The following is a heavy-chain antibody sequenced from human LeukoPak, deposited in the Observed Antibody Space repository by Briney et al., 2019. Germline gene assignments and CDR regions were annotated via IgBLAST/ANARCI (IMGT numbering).Heavy chain of an antibody. CDR1: GGSFSGYH. D-gene: IGHD3-9*01. CDR3: ASLTYYDILTGYYLDV. V-gene: IGHV4-34*01. CDR2: INHSGST. J-gene: IGHJ6*04. Sequence: PSETLSLTCAVYGGSFSGYHWSWIRQPPGKGLEWIGEINHSGSTNYNPSLKSRVTISVDTSKNQFSLKLSSVTAADTAVYYCASLTYYDILTGYYLDVWGKGTTVTISS.